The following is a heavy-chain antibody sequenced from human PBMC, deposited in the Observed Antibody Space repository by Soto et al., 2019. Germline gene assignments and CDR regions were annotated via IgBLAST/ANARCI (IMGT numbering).Heavy chain of an antibody. J-gene: IGHJ4*02. CDR3: VGDGKNWTDFDY. V-gene: IGHV3-7*01. CDR1: TFIFSTYW. Sequence: EVQLVESGGGLVQPGGSLRLSCAAPTFIFSTYWMTWVRQAPGKGLEWVANIKRDGSETHYADSVKGRFTISRDNAKNSLYLQMNSLRVEDTAVYYCVGDGKNWTDFDYWGQGTLVTVSS. D-gene: IGHD1-26*01. CDR2: IKRDGSET.